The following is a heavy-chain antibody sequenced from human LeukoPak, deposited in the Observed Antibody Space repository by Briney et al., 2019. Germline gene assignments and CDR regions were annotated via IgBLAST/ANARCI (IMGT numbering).Heavy chain of an antibody. CDR2: IYYSGST. CDR3: ARLDYYDSSGYYYARSGIDY. Sequence: SETLSLTCTVSGGSISSSSYYWGWIRQPPGKGLEWIGSIYYSGSTYYNPSLKSRVTISVDTSKNQFSLKLSSVTAADTAVYYCARLDYYDSSGYYYARSGIDYWGRGTLVTVSS. D-gene: IGHD3-22*01. CDR1: GGSISSSSYY. J-gene: IGHJ4*02. V-gene: IGHV4-39*01.